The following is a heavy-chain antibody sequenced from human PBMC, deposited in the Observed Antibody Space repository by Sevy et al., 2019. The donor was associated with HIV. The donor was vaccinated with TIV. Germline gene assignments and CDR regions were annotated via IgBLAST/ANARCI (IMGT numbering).Heavy chain of an antibody. CDR1: GYSLNSYD. D-gene: IGHD2-2*01. CDR3: ARADLDSTTFFYYYALDV. Sequence: ASVKVSCKASGYSLNSYDINWVRQATGQGLEWMGWMNPDSGRRGYAPKFQGRVTMTTDTSKGTAYMELRGLRSDDSAVYYCARADLDSTTFFYYYALDVWGQGTTVTVSS. V-gene: IGHV1-8*01. CDR2: MNPDSGRR. J-gene: IGHJ6*02.